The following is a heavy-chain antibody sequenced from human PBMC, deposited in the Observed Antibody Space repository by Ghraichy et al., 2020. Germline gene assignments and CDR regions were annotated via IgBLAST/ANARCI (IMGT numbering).Heavy chain of an antibody. CDR3: AGRGRGYYYGMDV. D-gene: IGHD1-26*01. CDR1: GFTVSSNY. J-gene: IGHJ6*02. Sequence: LSLTCAASGFTVSSNYMSWVRQAPGKGLEWVSIISSDDKTYYIDSVKGRFTISRDNSKNTLYLQMNSLRAEDTAVYFCAGRGRGYYYGMDVWGQGTMVTVSS. V-gene: IGHV3-53*01. CDR2: ISSDDKT.